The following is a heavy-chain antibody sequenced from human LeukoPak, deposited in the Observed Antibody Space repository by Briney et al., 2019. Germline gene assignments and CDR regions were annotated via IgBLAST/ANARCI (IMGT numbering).Heavy chain of an antibody. J-gene: IGHJ5*02. CDR1: GYTFTSYY. CDR3: ARDSDYYGSGSYLVSWFDP. CDR2: INPSGGST. V-gene: IGHV1-46*01. Sequence: RASVKLSCKASGYTFTSYYMHWVRQAPGQGLEWMGIINPSGGSTSYAQKFQGRVTMTRDTSTSTVYVELSSLRSEDTAVYYCARDSDYYGSGSYLVSWFDPWGQGTLVIVSS. D-gene: IGHD3-10*01.